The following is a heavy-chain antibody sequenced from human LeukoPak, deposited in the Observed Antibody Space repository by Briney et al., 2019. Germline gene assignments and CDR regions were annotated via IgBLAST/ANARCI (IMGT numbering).Heavy chain of an antibody. CDR3: ARDGPWFGEFFDY. CDR2: IKEDGSEK. V-gene: IGHV3-7*04. Sequence: GGSLRLSCAASGFTFSTYWMSWVRQAPGKWLEWVADIKEDGSEKNYVDSVKGRFTISRDNAKNSLSLQMNSLRAEDTAVYYCARDGPWFGEFFDYWGQGTLVTVSS. D-gene: IGHD3-10*01. CDR1: GFTFSTYW. J-gene: IGHJ4*02.